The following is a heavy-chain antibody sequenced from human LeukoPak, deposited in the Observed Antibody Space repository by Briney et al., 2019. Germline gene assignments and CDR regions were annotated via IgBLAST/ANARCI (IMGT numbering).Heavy chain of an antibody. CDR2: IYHSGST. CDR1: GYSISSGYY. Sequence: SETLSLTCTVSGYSISSGYYWGWLRQPPGKGLEWIGSIYHSGSTYYNPSLKSRVTISVDTSKNQFSLKLSSVTAADTAVYYCARFNWNYEGSGFDPWGQGTLVTVSS. V-gene: IGHV4-38-2*02. CDR3: ARFNWNYEGSGFDP. J-gene: IGHJ5*02. D-gene: IGHD1-7*01.